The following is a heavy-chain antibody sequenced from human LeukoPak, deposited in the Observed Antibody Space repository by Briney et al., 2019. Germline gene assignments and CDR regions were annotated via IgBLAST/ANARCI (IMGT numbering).Heavy chain of an antibody. V-gene: IGHV3-33*08. Sequence: QSGGSLRLSCAASGFTFSNFAMHWVRQAPGKGLEWVAVIWYDGSNKYYADSVKGRFTISRDNSKNTLYLQMNSLRAEDTAVYYCARGPDSSGWYYYYGMDVWGQGTTVTVSS. D-gene: IGHD6-19*01. CDR1: GFTFSNFA. CDR2: IWYDGSNK. J-gene: IGHJ6*02. CDR3: ARGPDSSGWYYYYGMDV.